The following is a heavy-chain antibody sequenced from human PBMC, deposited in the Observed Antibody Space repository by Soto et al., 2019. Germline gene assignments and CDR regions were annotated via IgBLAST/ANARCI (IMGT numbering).Heavy chain of an antibody. CDR1: GFTFDDYA. V-gene: IGHV3-9*01. CDR2: ISWNSGSI. D-gene: IGHD3-9*01. Sequence: EVQLVESGGGLVQPGRSLRLSCAASGFTFDDYAMHWVRQAPGKGLEWVSGISWNSGSIGYADSVKGRFTIYRDNANNSLYLQMYSLRAEDTALYDCAKTTTPRYFDWLFGFRGAFDIWGQGTMVTVSS. CDR3: AKTTTPRYFDWLFGFRGAFDI. J-gene: IGHJ3*02.